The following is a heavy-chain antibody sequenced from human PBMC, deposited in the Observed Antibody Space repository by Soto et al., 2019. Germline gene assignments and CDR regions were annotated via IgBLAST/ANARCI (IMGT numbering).Heavy chain of an antibody. CDR2: ISYDGSNK. CDR1: GFTFSSYG. J-gene: IGHJ4*02. Sequence: GGSLRLSCAASGFTFSSYGMHWVRQAPGKGLEWVAVISYDGSNKYYADSVKGRFTISRDNSKNTLYLQMNSLRAEDTAVYYCAKEWQWLTIFDYWGQGTLVTAPQ. V-gene: IGHV3-30*18. D-gene: IGHD6-19*01. CDR3: AKEWQWLTIFDY.